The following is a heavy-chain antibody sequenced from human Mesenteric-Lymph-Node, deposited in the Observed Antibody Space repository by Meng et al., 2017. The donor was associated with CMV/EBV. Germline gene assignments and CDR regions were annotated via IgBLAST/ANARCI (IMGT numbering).Heavy chain of an antibody. J-gene: IGHJ4*02. CDR3: ARDQMEYSGGNEVDY. V-gene: IGHV1-46*01. Sequence: ASVKVSCKASGYIFSSHYMHWVRQAPGQGLEWMGIINPSGGRSTYAQKFQGRVTMTRDTSTSTVYMELSSLRSEDTAVYYCARDQMEYSGGNEVDYWGQGTLVTVSS. CDR1: GYIFSSHY. CDR2: INPSGGRS. D-gene: IGHD1-26*01.